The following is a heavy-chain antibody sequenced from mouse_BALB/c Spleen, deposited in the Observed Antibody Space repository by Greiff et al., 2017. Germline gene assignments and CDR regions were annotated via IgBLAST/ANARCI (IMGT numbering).Heavy chain of an antibody. J-gene: IGHJ3*01. CDR2: IDPANGNT. CDR3: AKGTSFAY. CDR1: GFNIKDTY. V-gene: IGHV14-3*02. Sequence: EVQLQQSGAELVKPGASVKLSCTASGFNIKDTYMHWVKQRPEQGLEWIGRIDPANGNTKYDPKFQGKATITADTSSNTAYLQLSSLTSENTAVYYCAKGTSFAYWGQGTLVTVSA.